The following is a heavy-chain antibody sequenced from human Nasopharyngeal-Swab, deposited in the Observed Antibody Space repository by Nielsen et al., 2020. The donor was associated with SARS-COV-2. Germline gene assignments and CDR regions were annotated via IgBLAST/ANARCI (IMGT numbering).Heavy chain of an antibody. V-gene: IGHV3-33*01. CDR2: IWYDGSNK. CDR3: ARGITMVQGVIITNYYYGMDV. CDR1: GFTFSSYG. Sequence: GESLKISCEASGFTFSSYGMHWVRQAPGKGLEWVAVIWYDGSNKYYADSVKGRFTISRDNSKNTLYLQMNSLRAEDTAVYYCARGITMVQGVIITNYYYGMDVWGQGTTVTVSS. D-gene: IGHD3-10*01. J-gene: IGHJ6*02.